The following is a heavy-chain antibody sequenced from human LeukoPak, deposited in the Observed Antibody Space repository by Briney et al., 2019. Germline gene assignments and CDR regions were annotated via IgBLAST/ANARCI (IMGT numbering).Heavy chain of an antibody. CDR1: GFTVSSNY. Sequence: PGGSLRLSCAASGFTVSSNYMSWVRQAPGKGLVWVSRINSDGSSTSYADSVKGRFTISRDNAKNTLYLQMNSLRAEDTAVYYCVREVSGSSYFDYWGQGTLVTVSS. J-gene: IGHJ4*02. D-gene: IGHD1-26*01. V-gene: IGHV3-74*01. CDR3: VREVSGSSYFDY. CDR2: INSDGSST.